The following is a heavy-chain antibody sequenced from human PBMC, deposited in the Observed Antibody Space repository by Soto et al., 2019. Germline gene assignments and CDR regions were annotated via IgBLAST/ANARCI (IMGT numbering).Heavy chain of an antibody. Sequence: SETLSLTCAVSGGSFTSNNWWTWVRQPPGQGLEWIGEIYRTGNTNYNPSLKRRVTISIDTSKKQISLNLTSVTDADTAVYYCASVTFGGVVLAHWGQGTLVTVSS. D-gene: IGHD3-16*01. CDR3: ASVTFGGVVLAH. CDR1: GGSFTSNNW. J-gene: IGHJ4*02. V-gene: IGHV4-4*02. CDR2: IYRTGNT.